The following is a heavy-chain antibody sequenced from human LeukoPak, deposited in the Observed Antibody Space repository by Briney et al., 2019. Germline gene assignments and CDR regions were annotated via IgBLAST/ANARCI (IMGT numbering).Heavy chain of an antibody. CDR2: IYHSGST. CDR3: ARHSAFAEYQSHLTHFDY. V-gene: IGHV4-59*08. J-gene: IGHJ4*02. CDR1: GGSISSYY. D-gene: IGHD2-2*01. Sequence: SETLSLTCTVSGGSISSYYWSWIRQPPGKRLEWIGYIYHSGSTNYNSSLKSRVTISVDTSKNQFSLKLSSVTAADTAVYYCARHSAFAEYQSHLTHFDYWGQGTLVTVSS.